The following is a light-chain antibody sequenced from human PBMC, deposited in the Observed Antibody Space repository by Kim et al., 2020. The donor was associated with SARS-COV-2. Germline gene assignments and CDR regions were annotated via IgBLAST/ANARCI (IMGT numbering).Light chain of an antibody. Sequence: SYELTQPPSVSVAPGKTARITCGGNNIGSKSVHWYQQKPGQAPVLVIYYDSDRPSGIPERFSGSNSGNTATLTISRVEAGDEADYYCQVWDSSSDHPHWVLGGGTKLTVL. V-gene: IGLV3-21*04. J-gene: IGLJ3*02. CDR1: NIGSKS. CDR3: QVWDSSSDHPHWV. CDR2: YDS.